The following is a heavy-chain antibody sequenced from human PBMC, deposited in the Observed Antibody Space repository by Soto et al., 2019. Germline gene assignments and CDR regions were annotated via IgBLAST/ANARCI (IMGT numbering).Heavy chain of an antibody. Sequence: PSETLSLTCTVSGGSISSYYWSWIRQPPGKGLEWIGYIYYSGSTNYNPSLKSRVTISVDTSKNQFSLKLSSVTAADTAVYYCARLGSSWYPKAYFDYWGQGTLVTVSS. CDR2: IYYSGST. CDR1: GGSISSYY. V-gene: IGHV4-59*08. J-gene: IGHJ4*02. CDR3: ARLGSSWYPKAYFDY. D-gene: IGHD6-13*01.